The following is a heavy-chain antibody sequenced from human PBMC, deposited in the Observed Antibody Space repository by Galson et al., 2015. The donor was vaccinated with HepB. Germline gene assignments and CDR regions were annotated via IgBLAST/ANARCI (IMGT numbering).Heavy chain of an antibody. J-gene: IGHJ4*02. Sequence: SVKVSCKASGGTFSNYDINWVRQATGQGLEWMGWTNPNSGNAGYAQKFQGRVTMTRDISTSTAYMELSSLRFDDTAVYYCARVSAWSHFDFWGQGTLVTVPP. D-gene: IGHD6-19*01. CDR3: ARVSAWSHFDF. V-gene: IGHV1-8*01. CDR1: GGTFSNYD. CDR2: TNPNSGNA.